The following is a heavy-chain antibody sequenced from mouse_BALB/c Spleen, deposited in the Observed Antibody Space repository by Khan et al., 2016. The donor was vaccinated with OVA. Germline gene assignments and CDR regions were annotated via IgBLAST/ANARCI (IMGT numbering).Heavy chain of an antibody. CDR3: TRRGTARATLWFAY. V-gene: IGHV1S81*02. CDR1: GYTFTSYY. J-gene: IGHJ3*01. Sequence: QGQLQQPGAELVKPGASVKLSCKASGYTFTSYYMYWLKQRPGPGLEWIGEINPSNGGTNFNEKFKSKATLTVDKSSSTAYMQLSSLTSDDSAVYYCTRRGTARATLWFAYWGQGTLVTVSA. CDR2: INPSNGGT. D-gene: IGHD3-2*01.